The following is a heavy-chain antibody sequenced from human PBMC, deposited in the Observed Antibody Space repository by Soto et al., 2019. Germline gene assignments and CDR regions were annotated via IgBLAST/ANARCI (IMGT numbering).Heavy chain of an antibody. V-gene: IGHV3-30*03. CDR3: ADLGSGYYGFDY. CDR1: GFTFSSYG. CDR2: ISYDGSNK. J-gene: IGHJ4*02. D-gene: IGHD3-22*01. Sequence: QVQLVESGGGVVQPGRSLRLSCAASGFTFSSYGMHWVRQAPGKGLEWVAVISYDGSNKYYADSVKGRYTISRDNSKNTLYLQMNSLRAEDTAVYYCADLGSGYYGFDYWGQGTLVTVSS.